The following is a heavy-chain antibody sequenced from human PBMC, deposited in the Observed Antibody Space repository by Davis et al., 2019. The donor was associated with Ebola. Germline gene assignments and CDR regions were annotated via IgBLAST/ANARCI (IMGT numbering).Heavy chain of an antibody. CDR3: ARDSFGIVVVPAAMYY. CDR1: GYTFTGYY. J-gene: IGHJ4*02. Sequence: ASVKVSCKASGYTFTGYYMHWVRQAPGQGLEWMGWINPNSGGTNYAQKFQGRVTMTRDTSISTAYMELSRLRSDDTAVYYCARDSFGIVVVPAAMYYWGQGTLVTVSS. V-gene: IGHV1-2*02. D-gene: IGHD2-2*01. CDR2: INPNSGGT.